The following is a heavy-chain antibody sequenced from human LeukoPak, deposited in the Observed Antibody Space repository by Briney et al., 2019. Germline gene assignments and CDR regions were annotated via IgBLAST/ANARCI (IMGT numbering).Heavy chain of an antibody. D-gene: IGHD3-10*01. CDR1: GYSISIGYF. J-gene: IGHJ2*01. V-gene: IGHV4-38-2*02. CDR2: INHSAST. CDR3: ARRRWFGELLFLYLDL. Sequence: AETLTLTCTVSGYSISIGYFRNWIRQPPGKGLEWIWEINHSASTSYNSSRKSRVTISLDTSKNQFSLKLSSVTAADTAVYYCARRRWFGELLFLYLDLWGRGTLVTVSS.